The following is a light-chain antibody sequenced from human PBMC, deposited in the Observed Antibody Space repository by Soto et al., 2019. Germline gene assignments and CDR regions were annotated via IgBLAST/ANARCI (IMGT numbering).Light chain of an antibody. CDR3: QKYNNSPRT. J-gene: IGKJ1*01. CDR1: QGISNY. Sequence: DIQMTQSPSSLSASVGDTVTITCRASQGISNYLAWYQQKPGQVPNLLIYAASTLQSGVPSRFSGSVSGTDFTLTISSLRPEDVATYYCQKYNNSPRTFGQGTKVE. V-gene: IGKV1-27*01. CDR2: AAS.